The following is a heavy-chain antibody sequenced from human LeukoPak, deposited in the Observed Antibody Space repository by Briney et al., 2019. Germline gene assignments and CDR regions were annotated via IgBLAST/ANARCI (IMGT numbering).Heavy chain of an antibody. CDR3: ARDSGIRDSIDY. D-gene: IGHD3-10*01. J-gene: IGHJ4*02. V-gene: IGHV3-21*01. CDR2: IGSSSSYK. Sequence: GGSLRLSCAASGFTFSSFGMNWVRQAPGKGLEWVSSIGSSSSYKYYADSLKGRFTISKDNAKNSLYQQMNTLRVEATAVYYCARDSGIRDSIDYWGQGTLVTVSS. CDR1: GFTFSSFG.